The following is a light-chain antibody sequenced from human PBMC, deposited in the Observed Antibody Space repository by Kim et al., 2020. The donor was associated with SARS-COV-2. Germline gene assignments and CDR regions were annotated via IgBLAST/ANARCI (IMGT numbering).Light chain of an antibody. V-gene: IGLV2-23*02. CDR1: SSDVGSYNL. CDR2: EVR. Sequence: QPVLTQPASVSGSPGQSITISCTGTSSDVGSYNLVSWYQQHPGKAPKLLIYEVRKRPSGVSNRFSGSKSGNTASLTISGLQAEDEADYYCCSYAGSSTYVFGTGTKVTVL. CDR3: CSYAGSSTYV. J-gene: IGLJ1*01.